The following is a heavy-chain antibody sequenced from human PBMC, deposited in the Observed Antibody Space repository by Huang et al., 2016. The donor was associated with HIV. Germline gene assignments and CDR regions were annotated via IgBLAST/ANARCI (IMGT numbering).Heavy chain of an antibody. CDR1: GYTFSIYG. CDR2: ISADSGET. J-gene: IGHJ4*02. Sequence: QVQLVQSGAEVKKPGASVRVSCKASGYTFSIYGITWVRPAPGQGLEWMGWISADSGETNYAETCQDRVTMTTDTSTTTAYMELRSLRFDDTAVYYCARFDPVSSGWSNFDYWGQGTLVTVSS. CDR3: ARFDPVSSGWSNFDY. D-gene: IGHD6-19*01. V-gene: IGHV1-18*01.